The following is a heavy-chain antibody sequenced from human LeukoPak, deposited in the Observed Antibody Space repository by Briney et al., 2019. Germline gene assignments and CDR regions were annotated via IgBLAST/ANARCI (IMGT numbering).Heavy chain of an antibody. CDR3: ARSDYSGSYFFDY. J-gene: IGHJ4*02. V-gene: IGHV4-59*08. Sequence: SETLSLTCTVSGGSISSYYWSWIRQPPGKGLEWIGYIYYSGSTNYNPSLKSRVTISVDTSKNQFSLKLTSVTAADPAVYYCARSDYSGSYFFDYWGQGTLVTVSS. D-gene: IGHD1-26*01. CDR2: IYYSGST. CDR1: GGSISSYY.